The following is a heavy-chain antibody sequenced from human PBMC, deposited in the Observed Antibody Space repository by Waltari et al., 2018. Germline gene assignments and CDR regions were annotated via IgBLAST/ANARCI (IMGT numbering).Heavy chain of an antibody. V-gene: IGHV3-30-3*01. J-gene: IGHJ6*03. CDR1: GFTFRSYA. CDR3: AGVGSTGTFYYYYYMDD. D-gene: IGHD4-17*01. Sequence: QVQLVESGGGVVQPGRSLRLSCAASGFTFRSYAMHWVRQAPGKGLEWVAVISYDGSNKYYADSVKGRFTIAKDNNKNTLYLQMNSLRAEDAADYYCAGVGSTGTFYYYYYMDDWGKGTTVTVSS. CDR2: ISYDGSNK.